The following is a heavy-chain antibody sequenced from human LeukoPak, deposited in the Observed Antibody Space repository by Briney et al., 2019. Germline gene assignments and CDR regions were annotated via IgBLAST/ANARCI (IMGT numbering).Heavy chain of an antibody. D-gene: IGHD2-2*01. Sequence: AGGSLRLFCAASGFTLSNYDMSRVRQAPGKGLEWVSSISTSSRYIYYKDSVRGRFTISRDDAKNSLYLEMNSLRAEDTAVYYCARADCSSSTCYLRRSWFDPWGQGTLVTVSS. J-gene: IGHJ5*02. CDR2: ISTSSRYI. V-gene: IGHV3-21*01. CDR3: ARADCSSSTCYLRRSWFDP. CDR1: GFTLSNYD.